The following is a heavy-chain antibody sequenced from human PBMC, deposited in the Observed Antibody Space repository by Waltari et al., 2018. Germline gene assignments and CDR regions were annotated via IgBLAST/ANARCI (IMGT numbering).Heavy chain of an antibody. D-gene: IGHD6-13*01. V-gene: IGHV5-51*03. CDR3: ARGPPGSSSWYINWFDP. CDR2: IFPGASET. CDR1: GYSFTSYW. J-gene: IGHJ5*02. Sequence: EVQLVQSGAEVKKPGESLKISCKGSGYSFTSYWIGWVRQMPGKGLEWMGIIFPGASETMSSPSFQGQVTISADKSISTAYLQWSSLKASDTAMYYCARGPPGSSSWYINWFDPWGQGTLVTVSS.